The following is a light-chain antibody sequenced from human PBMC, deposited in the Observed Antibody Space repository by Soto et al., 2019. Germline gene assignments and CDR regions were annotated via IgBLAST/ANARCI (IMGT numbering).Light chain of an antibody. CDR3: QQYYSYTYT. CDR2: AAS. Sequence: AIRMTQSPSSLSASTGDRVTITCRASQGISSYLAWYQQKPGKAPKLLIYAASTLQSGVPSRFSGSGSGTDFTLTISWLQSEDFATYYCQQYYSYTYTFGQGTKLAIK. J-gene: IGKJ2*01. CDR1: QGISSY. V-gene: IGKV1-8*01.